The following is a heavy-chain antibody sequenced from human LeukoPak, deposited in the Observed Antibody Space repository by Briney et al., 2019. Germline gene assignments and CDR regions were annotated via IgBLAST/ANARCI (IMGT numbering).Heavy chain of an antibody. D-gene: IGHD5-12*01. V-gene: IGHV3-21*01. CDR2: ISSSSSYI. J-gene: IGHJ6*02. CDR3: ARGLKGGYQYYYYYYGMDV. Sequence: GGSLRLSCAASGFTFSSYSMNWVRQAPGKGLEWVSSISSSSSYIYYADSVKGRFTISRDNAKNSLYLQMNSLRAEDTAVYYCARGLKGGYQYYYYYYGMDVWGQGTTVSVSS. CDR1: GFTFSSYS.